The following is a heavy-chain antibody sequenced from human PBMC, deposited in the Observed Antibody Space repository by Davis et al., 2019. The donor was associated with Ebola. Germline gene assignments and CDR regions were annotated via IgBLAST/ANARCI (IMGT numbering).Heavy chain of an antibody. D-gene: IGHD1-26*01. CDR2: ISSSGSTI. Sequence: GESLKISCAVSGLTFSSYAMSWIRQAPGKGLEWVSYISSSGSTICYADSVKGRFTISRDNAKNSLYLQMNSLRAEDTAVYYCARRLPAGWELLLLGYGMDVWGKGTTVTVSS. J-gene: IGHJ6*04. V-gene: IGHV3-11*01. CDR1: GLTFSSYA. CDR3: ARRLPAGWELLLLGYGMDV.